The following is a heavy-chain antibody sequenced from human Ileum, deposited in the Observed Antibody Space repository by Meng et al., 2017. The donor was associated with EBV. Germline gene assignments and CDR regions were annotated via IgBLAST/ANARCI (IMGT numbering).Heavy chain of an antibody. D-gene: IGHD3-16*01. V-gene: IGHV1-46*01. Sequence: QVQLVQSGAEVKKPGASVNVSCKASGYTVTNYYMHWVRQAPGQGLEWMGIINTSVGYTSHAQKFQGRVTMTRDTSTSTVHMEVSSLRSADTAVYYCARASRVLGGFDYWGQGTLVTVAS. CDR1: GYTVTNYY. J-gene: IGHJ4*02. CDR2: INTSVGYT. CDR3: ARASRVLGGFDY.